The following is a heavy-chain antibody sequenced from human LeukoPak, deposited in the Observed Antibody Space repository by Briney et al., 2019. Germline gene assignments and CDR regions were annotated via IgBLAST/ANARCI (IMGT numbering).Heavy chain of an antibody. CDR2: MNPNSGNT. CDR1: AYTFTSYD. D-gene: IGHD6-19*01. V-gene: IGHV1-8*01. Sequence: GASVKVSCKASAYTFTSYDINWVRQATGQGLEWVGWMNPNSGNTGYAQKFQGRVTMTRNTSISTAYMELSSLRSEDTAVYYCARAIAVAGGHFDYWGQGTLVTVSS. J-gene: IGHJ4*02. CDR3: ARAIAVAGGHFDY.